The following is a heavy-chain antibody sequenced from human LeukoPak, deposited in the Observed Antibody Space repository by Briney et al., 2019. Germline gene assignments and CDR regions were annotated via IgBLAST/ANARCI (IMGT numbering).Heavy chain of an antibody. V-gene: IGHV4-59*01. CDR3: ARASVTYYYYYYMDV. D-gene: IGHD4-11*01. J-gene: IGHJ6*03. CDR2: IHYSGST. Sequence: SETLSLTCTVSGGSIGSYYWSWIRQSPGKGLEWIGYIHYSGSTNYNPSLKSRVTISVDTSKNQFSLKLSSVTAADTAVYYCARASVTYYYYYYMDVWGKGTTVTVSS. CDR1: GGSIGSYY.